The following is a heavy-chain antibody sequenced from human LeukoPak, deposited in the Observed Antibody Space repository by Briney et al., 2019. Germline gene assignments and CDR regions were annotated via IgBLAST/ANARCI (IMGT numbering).Heavy chain of an antibody. V-gene: IGHV3-23*01. J-gene: IGHJ4*02. D-gene: IGHD3-22*01. CDR2: ITSSGDGT. Sequence: GGSLRLSCAASGFTFSIYAMSWVRQAPGKGLQWVSSITSSGDGTSYADSVKGRFTISRDNPENMLYLQMNRLRVEDTAVYFCAKDRPNYYGSNGHYYRRDGDYWGQGTLVTVSS. CDR1: GFTFSIYA. CDR3: AKDRPNYYGSNGHYYRRDGDY.